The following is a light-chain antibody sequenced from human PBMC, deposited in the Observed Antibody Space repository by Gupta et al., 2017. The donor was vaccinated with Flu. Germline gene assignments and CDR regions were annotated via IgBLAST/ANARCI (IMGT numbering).Light chain of an antibody. CDR2: AAS. V-gene: IGKV1-12*01. CDR3: QRTDNFPWT. Sequence: GDTFTITCRASQGIRAWLAWYQQKPGKAPKLLMSAASSLESGVPTRFSGSGSGTDFTLTISRLQPEDFATYYCQRTDNFPWTFGQGTKVEIK. J-gene: IGKJ1*01. CDR1: QGIRAW.